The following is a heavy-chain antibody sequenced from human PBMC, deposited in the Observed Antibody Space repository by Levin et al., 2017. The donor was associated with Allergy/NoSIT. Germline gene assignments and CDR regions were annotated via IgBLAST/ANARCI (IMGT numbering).Heavy chain of an antibody. V-gene: IGHV4-34*01. CDR1: GGALTGYY. D-gene: IGHD3-10*01. J-gene: IGHJ2*01. CDR2: INHSGST. CDR3: ARVRGVFRHGSFDL. Sequence: SETLSLTCAVSGGALTGYYWSWIRQSPGKGLEWIAEINHSGSTNYNPSLRSRLAISADMSKNQFSLNLTSVTAADTAIYYCARVRGVFRHGSFDLWGRGTVVSVSS.